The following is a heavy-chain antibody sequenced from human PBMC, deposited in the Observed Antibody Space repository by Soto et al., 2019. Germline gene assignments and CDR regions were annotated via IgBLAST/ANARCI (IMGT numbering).Heavy chain of an antibody. V-gene: IGHV5-51*01. CDR1: GYSFTSYW. CDR2: IYPGDSDT. CDR3: ARASIAAADAEAYYYYGMDV. Sequence: GESLKISCKGSGYSFTSYWIGWVRQMPGKGLEWMGIIYPGDSDTRYSPSFQGQVTISADMSISTAYLQWSSLKASDTAMYYCARASIAAADAEAYYYYGMDVWGQGTTVTV. J-gene: IGHJ6*02. D-gene: IGHD6-13*01.